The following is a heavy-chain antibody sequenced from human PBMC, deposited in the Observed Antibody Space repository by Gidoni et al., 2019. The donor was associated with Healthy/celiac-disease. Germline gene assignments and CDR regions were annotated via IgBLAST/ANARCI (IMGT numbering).Heavy chain of an antibody. D-gene: IGHD6-19*01. V-gene: IGHV4-34*01. Sequence: QVQLQQWGAGLLKPSETLSLTCAVYGGSFSGYYWSWIRQPPGKGLEWIGEINHSGSTNYNPSLKSRVTISVDTSKNQFSLKLSSVTAADTAVYYCARGLKFSSGWTTLYYFDYWGQGTLVTVSS. CDR3: ARGLKFSSGWTTLYYFDY. CDR1: GGSFSGYY. J-gene: IGHJ4*02. CDR2: INHSGST.